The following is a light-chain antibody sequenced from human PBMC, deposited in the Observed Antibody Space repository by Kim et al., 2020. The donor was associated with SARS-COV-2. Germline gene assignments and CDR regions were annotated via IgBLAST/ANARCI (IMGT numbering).Light chain of an antibody. CDR2: AAS. CDR3: QQHDSAPQT. CDR1: HDITTY. V-gene: IGKV1-27*01. Sequence: DIQMTQSPSSLSASVGDRVTITCRASHDITTYLAWFQQRPGNPPKLLIHAASILQSGVPARFSGSGSGTDFTLTISVLHPEDASTYYCQQHDSAPQTFGQGTKVDIK. J-gene: IGKJ1*01.